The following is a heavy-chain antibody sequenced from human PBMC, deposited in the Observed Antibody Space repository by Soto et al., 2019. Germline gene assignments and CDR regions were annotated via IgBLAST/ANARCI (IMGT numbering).Heavy chain of an antibody. D-gene: IGHD6-19*01. CDR2: INPSGGST. CDR3: ARDSLQWLVV. J-gene: IGHJ6*02. CDR1: GYTFTSYY. V-gene: IGHV1-46*01. Sequence: ASVKVSCKASGYTFTSYYMHWVRQAPGQGLQWMGIINPSGGSTSYAQKFQGRVTMTRDTSTGTVYMELSSLRSEDTAVYYCARDSLQWLVVWGQGTTVTVSS.